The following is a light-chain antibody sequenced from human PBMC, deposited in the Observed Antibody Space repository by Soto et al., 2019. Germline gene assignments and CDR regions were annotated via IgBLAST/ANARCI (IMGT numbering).Light chain of an antibody. V-gene: IGKV3-20*01. J-gene: IGKJ1*01. CDR3: QQYVRSPWT. Sequence: IVLTQSPGTLSLSPGERATLSCRASQSLSTSSLARYQQRPGQAPRLLIYGASSRATGIPDRFSGSGSGTDFTLAISRLEPEDFAVYYCQQYVRSPWTFGRGTKV. CDR2: GAS. CDR1: QSLSTSS.